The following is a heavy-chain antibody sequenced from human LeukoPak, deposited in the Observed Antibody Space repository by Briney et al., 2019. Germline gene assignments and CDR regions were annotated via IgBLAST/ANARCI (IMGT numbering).Heavy chain of an antibody. Sequence: PGRSLRLSCAASGFTFSTYGMHWVRQAPGQGLEWVSSISSSGIGTYYADSVKGRFTLSRDNSRNTLYLQMNSLRAEDTAAYYCAKDRGLWFGELFREEGYFDYWGQGTLVTVSS. CDR1: GFTFSTYG. D-gene: IGHD3-10*01. V-gene: IGHV3-23*01. CDR3: AKDRGLWFGELFREEGYFDY. CDR2: ISSSGIGT. J-gene: IGHJ4*02.